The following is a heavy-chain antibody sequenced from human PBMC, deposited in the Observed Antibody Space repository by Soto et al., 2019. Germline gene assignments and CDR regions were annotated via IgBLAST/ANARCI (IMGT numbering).Heavy chain of an antibody. CDR1: GLDFSSEV. CDR2: ISGSGRTI. CDR3: AKVGPSYYCGMDV. J-gene: IGHJ6*02. D-gene: IGHD1-26*01. V-gene: IGHV3-23*01. Sequence: PGGSLRLSCAASGLDFSSEVMCWVRQAPGKGLEWVSSISGSGRTIYHADSMRGRFAIPRDNSKNSLYLQLNNLRVDDTAVYYCAKVGPSYYCGMDVWGQGTTVTVSS.